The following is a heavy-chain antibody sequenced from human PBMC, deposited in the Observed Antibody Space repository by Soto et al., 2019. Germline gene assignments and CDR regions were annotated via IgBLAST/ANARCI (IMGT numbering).Heavy chain of an antibody. D-gene: IGHD3-10*01. CDR2: ISYDGSNK. J-gene: IGHJ4*02. CDR1: AFPFSSYG. V-gene: IGHV3-30*03. CDR3: ASSARQSGYYFDY. Sequence: PWGPLGLSCSTSAFPFSSYGMHWLRRDPGKGLEWVAVISYDGSNKYYADSVKGRFTISRDNSKNTLYLQMNSLRAEDTAVYYCASSARQSGYYFDYWGQGTLVTGSS.